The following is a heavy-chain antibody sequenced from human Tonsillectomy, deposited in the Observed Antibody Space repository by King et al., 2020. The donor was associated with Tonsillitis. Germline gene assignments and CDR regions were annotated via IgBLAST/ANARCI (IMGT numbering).Heavy chain of an antibody. CDR2: ISGSGGST. CDR3: AKDKVATMPRDAFDF. D-gene: IGHD5-12*01. CDR1: GFTFSSYA. Sequence: VQLVESGGGLVQPGGSLRLSCAASGFTFSSYAMSWVRQAPGKGLEWVSAISGSGGSTFSADSVKGRFTISRDNSKNTLSLQMNSLRAEDTAVYYCAKDKVATMPRDAFDFWGQGTMVTVSS. J-gene: IGHJ3*01. V-gene: IGHV3-23*04.